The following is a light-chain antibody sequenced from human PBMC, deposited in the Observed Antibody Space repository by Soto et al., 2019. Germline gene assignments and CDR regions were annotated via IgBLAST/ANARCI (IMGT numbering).Light chain of an antibody. CDR3: QRRGNWPYT. CDR2: DAS. CDR1: QSVSSY. V-gene: IGKV3-11*01. Sequence: EIVLTQSPATLSLSPGERATLSCRASQSVSSYLACYQQKPGQAARLLIHDASNKATGVQARFSGSGSGTDFTLPISSLEPEDFAVYYCQRRGNWPYTFGQGTKLEI. J-gene: IGKJ2*01.